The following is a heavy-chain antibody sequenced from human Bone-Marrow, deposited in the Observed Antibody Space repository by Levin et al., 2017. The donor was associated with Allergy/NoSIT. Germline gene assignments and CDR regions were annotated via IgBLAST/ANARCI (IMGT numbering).Heavy chain of an antibody. CDR1: GDSISRNHCY. D-gene: IGHD1/OR15-1a*01. V-gene: IGHV4-39*02. CDR2: ICSSGTT. Sequence: SCTVSGDSISRNHCYWGWVRQPPGKGLEWIGSICSSGTTQYNPSLMSRATILVDTSKNHYSLTLTSVTAADTAVYYCAKDVGHWDIDFWGQGTLVTVSS. CDR3: AKDVGHWDIDF. J-gene: IGHJ4*02.